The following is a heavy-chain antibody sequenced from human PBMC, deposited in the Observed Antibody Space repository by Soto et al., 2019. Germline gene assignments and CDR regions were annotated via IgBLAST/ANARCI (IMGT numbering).Heavy chain of an antibody. Sequence: SETRSLTCTVSGGSISSGDYYWSWIRQPPGKGLEWIGYIYYSGITYYNPSLKSRVTISVDTSKNQFSLKLSSVTAADTAVYYCARGSAGSWFGELSLDYWGQGTLVTVSS. CDR2: IYYSGIT. V-gene: IGHV4-30-4*01. CDR3: ARGSAGSWFGELSLDY. J-gene: IGHJ4*02. D-gene: IGHD3-10*01. CDR1: GGSISSGDYY.